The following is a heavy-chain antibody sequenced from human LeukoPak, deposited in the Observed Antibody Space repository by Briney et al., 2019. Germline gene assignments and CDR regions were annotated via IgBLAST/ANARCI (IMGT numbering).Heavy chain of an antibody. V-gene: IGHV4-34*01. CDR1: GGSFSGYY. D-gene: IGHD6-13*01. CDR3: ARGLIAAAGNDAFDI. Sequence: SETLSLTCAVYGGSFSGYYWSWIRRPPGKGLEWIGEINHSGSTNYNPSLKSRVTISVDTSKNQFSLKLSSVTAADTAVYYCARGLIAAAGNDAFDIWGQGTMVTVSS. CDR2: INHSGST. J-gene: IGHJ3*02.